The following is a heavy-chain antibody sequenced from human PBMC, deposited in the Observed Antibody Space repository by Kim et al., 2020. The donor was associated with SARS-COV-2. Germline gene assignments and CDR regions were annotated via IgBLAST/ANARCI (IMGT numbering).Heavy chain of an antibody. Sequence: GGSLRLSCAASGFTFSSYAMSWVRQAPGKGLEWVSAISGSGGSTYYADSVKGRFTISRDNSKHTLYLQMNSPRAEDTAVYYCAKANHSEWLYSRNAQTPPYAFDIWGQGTMVTVSS. CDR2: ISGSGGST. CDR3: AKANHSEWLYSRNAQTPPYAFDI. J-gene: IGHJ3*02. V-gene: IGHV3-23*01. D-gene: IGHD3-3*01. CDR1: GFTFSSYA.